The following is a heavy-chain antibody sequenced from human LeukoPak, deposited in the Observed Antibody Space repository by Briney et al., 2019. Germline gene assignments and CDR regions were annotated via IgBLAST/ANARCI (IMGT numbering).Heavy chain of an antibody. J-gene: IGHJ4*02. CDR3: ARSFSSSAGTLDY. V-gene: IGHV1-24*01. CDR1: GYTLTELS. Sequence: GASVKVSCKVSGYTLTELSMHWVRQAPGKGLEWMGGFDPEDGETIYAQKFQGRVTITADESTSTAYMELSSLRSEDTAVYYCARSFSSSAGTLDYWGQGTLVTVSS. CDR2: FDPEDGET. D-gene: IGHD2-15*01.